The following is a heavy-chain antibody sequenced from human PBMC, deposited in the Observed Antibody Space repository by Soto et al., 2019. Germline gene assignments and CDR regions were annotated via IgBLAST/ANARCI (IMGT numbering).Heavy chain of an antibody. CDR1: GYTFTSYG. J-gene: IGHJ4*02. D-gene: IGHD1-26*01. V-gene: IGHV1-18*01. CDR3: ARDRSRVGAPRSFDY. CDR2: ISAYNGNT. Sequence: QVQLVQSGAEVKKPGASVKVSCKASGYTFTSYGISWVRQAPGQGLEWMGWISAYNGNTNYAQKLQGRVTMTTDTSTSTAYIELRSLRSDDTAVYYCARDRSRVGAPRSFDYWGQGTLVTVSS.